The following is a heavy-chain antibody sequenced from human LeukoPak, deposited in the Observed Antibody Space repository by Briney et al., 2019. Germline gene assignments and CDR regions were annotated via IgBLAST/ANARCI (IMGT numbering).Heavy chain of an antibody. CDR3: ARDLGPMDI. CDR2: ISSSSSTI. CDR1: GFTFSSYG. Sequence: GALRLSCAASGFTFSSYGMHWVRQAPGKGLEWVSYISSSSSTIYYADSVKGRFTISRDNAKNSLYLQMNSLRAEDTAVYYCARDLGPMDIWGQGTMVTVSS. D-gene: IGHD3-16*01. J-gene: IGHJ3*02. V-gene: IGHV3-48*01.